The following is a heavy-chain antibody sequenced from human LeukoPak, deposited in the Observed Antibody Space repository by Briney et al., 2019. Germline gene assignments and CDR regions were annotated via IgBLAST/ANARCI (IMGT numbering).Heavy chain of an antibody. Sequence: PSETLSLTCTVSGGSISGYYWSWIRQPPGKGLEWIGYIFYSGSTNYNPSLKSRVTISVDTSKNQFTLKLSSVTAADTAVYYCARGPRGYSYGGLKSYFQHWGQGTLVTVSS. D-gene: IGHD5-18*01. CDR1: GGSISGYY. CDR3: ARGPRGYSYGGLKSYFQH. V-gene: IGHV4-59*12. J-gene: IGHJ1*01. CDR2: IFYSGST.